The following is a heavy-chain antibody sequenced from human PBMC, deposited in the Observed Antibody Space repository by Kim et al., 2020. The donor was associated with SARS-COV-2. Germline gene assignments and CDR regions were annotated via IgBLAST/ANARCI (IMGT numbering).Heavy chain of an antibody. J-gene: IGHJ4*02. D-gene: IGHD3-9*01. CDR3: AREVRYFDWLHDY. CDR2: ISSSSSTI. V-gene: IGHV3-48*02. Sequence: WVRQAPGKGLEWVSYISSSSSTIYYADSVKGRFTISRDNAKNSLYLQMNSLRDEDTAVYYCAREVRYFDWLHDYWGQGTLVTVSS.